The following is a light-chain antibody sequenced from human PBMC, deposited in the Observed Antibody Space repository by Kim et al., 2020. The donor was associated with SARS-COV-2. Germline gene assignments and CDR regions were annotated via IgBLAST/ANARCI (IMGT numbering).Light chain of an antibody. J-gene: IGLJ2*01. Sequence: SYELTQPPSVSVSPGQTASITCSGDKLGDKYACWYQQKPGQSPVLVIYQDKKRPSGIPERFSGSNSGNTATLTISGTQAMDEADYYCQAWDSSTGVFAGGTQLTV. V-gene: IGLV3-1*01. CDR3: QAWDSSTGV. CDR1: KLGDKY. CDR2: QDK.